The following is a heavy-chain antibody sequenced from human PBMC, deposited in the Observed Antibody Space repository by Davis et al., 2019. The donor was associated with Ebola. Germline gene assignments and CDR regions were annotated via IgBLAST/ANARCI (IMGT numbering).Heavy chain of an antibody. V-gene: IGHV3-23*05. D-gene: IGHD3-10*01. J-gene: IGHJ4*02. Sequence: GGSLRLSCAASGFSFEGYAMYWVRQAPGRGLDWVSTINWNGNFIDYADSVKGRFTISRDNSKNTLYLQMNSLRAEDTAVYYCARLLNYYGSGSYGYFDYWGQGTLVTVSS. CDR3: ARLLNYYGSGSYGYFDY. CDR1: GFSFEGYA. CDR2: INWNGNFI.